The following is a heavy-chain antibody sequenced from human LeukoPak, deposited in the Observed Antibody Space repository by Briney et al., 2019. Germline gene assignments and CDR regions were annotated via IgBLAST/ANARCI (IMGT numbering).Heavy chain of an antibody. V-gene: IGHV3-21*01. CDR1: GFTFSGYW. CDR2: ISSSSSYR. Sequence: PGGSLRLSCEASGFTFSGYWMHWVRQAPGKGLEWVSSISSSSSYRYYADSVKGRFTISRDNAKNSLHLQMNSLRAEDTAVYYCMSYAGRSDDYWGQGTLVTVSS. J-gene: IGHJ4*02. CDR3: MSYAGRSDDY. D-gene: IGHD3-16*01.